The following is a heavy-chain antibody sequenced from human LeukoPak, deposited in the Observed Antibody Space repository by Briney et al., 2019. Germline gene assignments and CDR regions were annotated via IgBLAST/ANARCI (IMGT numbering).Heavy chain of an antibody. Sequence: GASVKVSCKASADTFTSYYMHWVRQAPGQGLEWMAIINPIGGSTTYAQNFQDRVTMTTDTYTNTAYMELRSLRSDDTAVYYCAGSLGYCTSNVCYLKYWGQGTLVTVSS. CDR1: ADTFTSYY. V-gene: IGHV1-46*01. CDR2: INPIGGST. D-gene: IGHD2-8*01. CDR3: AGSLGYCTSNVCYLKY. J-gene: IGHJ4*02.